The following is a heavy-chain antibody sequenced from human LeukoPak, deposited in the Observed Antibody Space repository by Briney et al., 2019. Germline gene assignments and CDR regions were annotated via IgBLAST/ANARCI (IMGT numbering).Heavy chain of an antibody. CDR2: ISYEGSSK. V-gene: IGHV3-30-3*01. CDR1: GFTFSSYA. Sequence: GGSLRLSCTASGFTFSSYAIHWVRQAPGKGLEWVTLISYEGSSKYHADSVRGRFIISRDNSKNTLFLQMNSLRAEDTAVYYCAREISTSSSWYGDDAFDIWGQGTMVTVSS. CDR3: AREISTSSSWYGDDAFDI. D-gene: IGHD6-13*01. J-gene: IGHJ3*02.